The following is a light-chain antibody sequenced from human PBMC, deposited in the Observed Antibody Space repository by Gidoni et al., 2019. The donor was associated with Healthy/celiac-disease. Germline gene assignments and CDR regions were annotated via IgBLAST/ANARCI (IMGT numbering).Light chain of an antibody. V-gene: IGLV3-19*01. CDR3: NSRDSSGNHLV. CDR1: SLRSYY. Sequence: SSELTQDPAVSVALGQTVRITCQGDSLRSYYASWYQQKPGQAPVLVISGKNNRPSGIPDRFSGSRTGNTASLTITGAQAEDEADYYCNSRDSSGNHLVFGGGTKLTVL. J-gene: IGLJ3*02. CDR2: GKN.